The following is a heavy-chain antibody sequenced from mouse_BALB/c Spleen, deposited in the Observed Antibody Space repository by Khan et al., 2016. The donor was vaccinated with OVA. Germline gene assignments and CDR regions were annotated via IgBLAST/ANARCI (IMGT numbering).Heavy chain of an antibody. D-gene: IGHD2-1*01. CDR1: GFTIKDTY. J-gene: IGHJ3*01. CDR2: IDPPNDDS. CDR3: ATLYGNPLAF. V-gene: IGHV14-3*02. Sequence: EVQLQESGAELVKPGASVKLSCSASGFTIKDTYIHWMQQRPEQGLEWIGRIDPPNDDSKYGPKFQAKATLTADTSSNTAYLQLSSLTSEDTAVYYCATLYGNPLAFWGQGTLVSVSA.